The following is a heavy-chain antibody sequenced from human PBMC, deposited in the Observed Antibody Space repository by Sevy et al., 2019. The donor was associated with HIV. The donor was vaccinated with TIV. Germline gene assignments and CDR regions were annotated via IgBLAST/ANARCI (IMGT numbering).Heavy chain of an antibody. J-gene: IGHJ4*02. Sequence: GGSLRLSCAASGFTFSSYAMHWVRQAPGKGLEWVAVISYDGSNKYYADSVKGRFTISRDNSKNTLYLQMNSLRAEDTAIYYCTNHYDTGGRLDYFDYWGQGTLVTVSS. D-gene: IGHD3-22*01. V-gene: IGHV3-30-3*01. CDR2: ISYDGSNK. CDR1: GFTFSSYA. CDR3: TNHYDTGGRLDYFDY.